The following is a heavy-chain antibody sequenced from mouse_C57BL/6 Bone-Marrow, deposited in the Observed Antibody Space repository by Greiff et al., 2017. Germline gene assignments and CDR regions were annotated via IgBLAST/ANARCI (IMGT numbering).Heavy chain of an antibody. CDR1: GFTFSDYY. CDR2: ISNGGGST. D-gene: IGHD1-1*01. V-gene: IGHV5-12*01. J-gene: IGHJ1*03. Sequence: EVMLVESGGGLVQPGGSLKLSCAASGFTFSDYYMYWVRQTPEKRLEWVAYISNGGGSTYYPDTVKGRFTISRDNAKNTLYLQMSRLKSEDTAMYYCARRHYYGSSYWYFDVWGTGTTVTVSS. CDR3: ARRHYYGSSYWYFDV.